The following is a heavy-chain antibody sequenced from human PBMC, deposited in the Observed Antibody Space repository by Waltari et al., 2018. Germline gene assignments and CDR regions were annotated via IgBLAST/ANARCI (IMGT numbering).Heavy chain of an antibody. CDR2: ISYDGSNK. Sequence: QVQLVESGGGVVKPGRSLRLSCAASGFTFSSYAMHWVRQAPGKGLEWVAVISYDGSNKYYADSVKGRFTISRDNSKNTLYLQMNSLRAEDTAVYYCASIGYSGSYHPFDYWGQGTLVTVSS. CDR1: GFTFSSYA. V-gene: IGHV3-30*01. J-gene: IGHJ4*02. CDR3: ASIGYSGSYHPFDY. D-gene: IGHD1-26*01.